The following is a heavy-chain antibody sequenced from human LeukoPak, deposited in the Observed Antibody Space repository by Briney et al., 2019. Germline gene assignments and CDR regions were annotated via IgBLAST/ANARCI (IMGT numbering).Heavy chain of an antibody. CDR2: ISSGSSYI. Sequence: PGGSLRLSCAASGFTFSSYSMNWVRQAPGKGLEWVSCISSGSSYIYYADSVKGRFTISRDNAKNSLDLRINSLRAEDTAVYYCARADGMDVWGQGTTVTVSS. J-gene: IGHJ6*02. CDR1: GFTFSSYS. V-gene: IGHV3-21*01. CDR3: ARADGMDV.